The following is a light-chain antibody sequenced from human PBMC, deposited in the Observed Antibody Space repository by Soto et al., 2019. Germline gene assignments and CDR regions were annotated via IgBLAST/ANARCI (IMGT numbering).Light chain of an antibody. CDR1: SSDVGGYNY. V-gene: IGLV2-14*01. CDR2: DVS. J-gene: IGLJ1*01. Sequence: QSALTQPASVSGSPGQSITISCTGTSSDVGGYNYVSWYQQHPGKAPKLMIYDVSNRPSGVSNRFSGSKSGNTASLTISGLQAEDEADYYCSSYTISSGDVFGTGTKLTVL. CDR3: SSYTISSGDV.